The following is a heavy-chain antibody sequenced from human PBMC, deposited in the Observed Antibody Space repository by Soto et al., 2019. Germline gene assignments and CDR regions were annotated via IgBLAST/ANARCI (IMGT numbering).Heavy chain of an antibody. Sequence: ASVKVSCKVSGYTLTELSIHWVRQAPGKGLEWMGGFDPEDGETIYAQNFQGRVSMTEDTSADTAYMELTSLRSEDTAVYYCATKRRRQLLWFGGEYDYWGQGTLVTVSS. V-gene: IGHV1-24*01. CDR2: FDPEDGET. CDR3: ATKRRRQLLWFGGEYDY. CDR1: GYTLTELS. D-gene: IGHD3-10*01. J-gene: IGHJ4*02.